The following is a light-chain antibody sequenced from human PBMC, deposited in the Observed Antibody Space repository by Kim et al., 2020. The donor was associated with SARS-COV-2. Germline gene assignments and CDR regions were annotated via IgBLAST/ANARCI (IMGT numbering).Light chain of an antibody. Sequence: ASVRDRVTITSLGSQGISNYLAWYQQKPGKAPKLLIYDASTLQSGVPSRFSGSGSGTDFTLTISSLQAEDVATYYCQWYNTAPLTFGGGTKVDIK. CDR1: QGISNY. J-gene: IGKJ4*02. CDR3: QWYNTAPLT. V-gene: IGKV1-27*01. CDR2: DAS.